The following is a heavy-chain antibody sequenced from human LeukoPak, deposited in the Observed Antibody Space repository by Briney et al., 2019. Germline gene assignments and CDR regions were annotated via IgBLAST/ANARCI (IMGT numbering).Heavy chain of an antibody. CDR3: ARDQRHGAAAHFDY. CDR1: GYTFNSYD. Sequence: GASVKVSCKASGYTFNSYDINWVRQATGQGLEWMGWMNPNSGNTGYAQKFQGRVTMTRNTSISTAYMELSSLRSEDTAVYYCARDQRHGAAAHFDYWGQGTLVTVSS. J-gene: IGHJ4*02. D-gene: IGHD6-13*01. CDR2: MNPNSGNT. V-gene: IGHV1-8*01.